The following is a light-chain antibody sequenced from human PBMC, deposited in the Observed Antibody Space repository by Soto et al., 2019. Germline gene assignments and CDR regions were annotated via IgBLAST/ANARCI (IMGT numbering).Light chain of an antibody. Sequence: DIQMTQSPSSLSASVGDSVTITCRASQSLNTYLNWYQHKPGKAPSLLIYGASSLHSGVPARFSGAGGGTYFTLTINSLQPEDSATYYCQQTYNTPGTFGRGTKVEI. V-gene: IGKV1-39*01. J-gene: IGKJ1*01. CDR2: GAS. CDR1: QSLNTY. CDR3: QQTYNTPGT.